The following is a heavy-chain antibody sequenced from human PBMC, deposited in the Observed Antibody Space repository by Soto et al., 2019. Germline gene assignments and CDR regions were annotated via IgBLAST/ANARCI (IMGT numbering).Heavy chain of an antibody. CDR1: GYAFTSYG. V-gene: IGHV1-18*01. J-gene: IGHJ4*02. CDR2: ISAYNGNT. D-gene: IGHD6-19*01. CDR3: AIERGRKDSGWLPDDY. Sequence: QVQLVQSGAEVKKPGASVKVSCKASGYAFTSYGFSWVRQAPGQGLQWMGWISAYNGNTIYAQKLQGRVTMTTDTSTSTAYMELRSLTSDDTAVYYCAIERGRKDSGWLPDDYWGQGTLVTVSS.